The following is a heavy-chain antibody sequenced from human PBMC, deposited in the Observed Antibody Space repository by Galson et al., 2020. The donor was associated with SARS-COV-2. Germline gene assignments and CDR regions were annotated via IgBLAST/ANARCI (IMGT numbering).Heavy chain of an antibody. CDR3: ARSIVVVPAAIHFDY. Sequence: GGSLRLSCAASGFTFSSYSMNWVRQAPGKGLEWVSYISSSSSTIYYADSVKGRFTISRDNAKNSLYLQMNSLRDEDTAVYYCARSIVVVPAAIHFDYWGQGTLVTVSS. CDR2: ISSSSSTI. CDR1: GFTFSSYS. V-gene: IGHV3-48*02. J-gene: IGHJ4*02. D-gene: IGHD2-2*01.